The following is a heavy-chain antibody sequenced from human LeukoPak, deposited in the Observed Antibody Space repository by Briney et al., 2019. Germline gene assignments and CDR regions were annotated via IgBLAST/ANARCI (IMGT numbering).Heavy chain of an antibody. CDR3: ARDNAPYTTTASGLGLFDY. CDR1: GFTFSSYW. J-gene: IGHJ4*02. V-gene: IGHV3-74*01. Sequence: GGSLRLSCAASGFTFSSYWMHWVRQAPGKGLVWVSRINSDGSSTSYADSVKGRFTISRDNAKNTLYLQMNSLRAEDTAVYYCARDNAPYTTTASGLGLFDYWGQGTLVTVSS. CDR2: INSDGSST. D-gene: IGHD2-2*02.